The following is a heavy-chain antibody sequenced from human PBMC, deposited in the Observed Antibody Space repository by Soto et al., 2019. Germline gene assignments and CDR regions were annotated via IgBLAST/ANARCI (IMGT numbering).Heavy chain of an antibody. CDR1: GFTFSNNG. Sequence: LRLSCAASGFTFSNNGMHWVRQAPGKGLEWVAVIWSDGSNKYYADSVKGRFTISRDNSKNTLYFQMNSLTPEDTAVYYCARDGSNRPGFYYGLDVWGRGTTVTV. CDR2: IWSDGSNK. J-gene: IGHJ6*02. V-gene: IGHV3-33*01. D-gene: IGHD4-4*01. CDR3: ARDGSNRPGFYYGLDV.